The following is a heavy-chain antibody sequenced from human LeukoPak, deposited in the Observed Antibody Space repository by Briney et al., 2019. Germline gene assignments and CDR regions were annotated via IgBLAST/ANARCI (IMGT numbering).Heavy chain of an antibody. J-gene: IGHJ4*02. D-gene: IGHD3-22*01. V-gene: IGHV1-2*02. Sequence: ASVKVSCKASGYTLIGYYMHWVRQAPGQGLEWMGWINPKSGGTNYAQNFQGRVTMTRDTSITTAYMELSSLRSDDTAVYYCARASVSESIVVIRGFDYWGQGTLVTVSS. CDR3: ARASVSESIVVIRGFDY. CDR2: INPKSGGT. CDR1: GYTLIGYY.